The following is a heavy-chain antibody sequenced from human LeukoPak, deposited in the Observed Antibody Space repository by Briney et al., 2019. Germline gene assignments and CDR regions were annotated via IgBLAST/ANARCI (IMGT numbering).Heavy chain of an antibody. CDR1: GGSISSYY. Sequence: SETLSLTCTVSGGSISSYYWSWIRQPPGKGLEWIGYIYYSGSTNYNPSLKSRVTISVDTSKNQFSLKLSSVTAADTAVYYCARHSQRLLAVGMDVWGQGTTVTVSS. CDR3: ARHSQRLLAVGMDV. V-gene: IGHV4-59*08. D-gene: IGHD3-3*01. CDR2: IYYSGST. J-gene: IGHJ6*02.